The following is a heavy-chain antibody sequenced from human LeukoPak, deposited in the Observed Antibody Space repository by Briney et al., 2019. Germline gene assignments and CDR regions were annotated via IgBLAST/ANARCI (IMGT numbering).Heavy chain of an antibody. D-gene: IGHD4-17*01. V-gene: IGHV4-59*08. CDR2: IYYSGST. J-gene: IGHJ5*02. CDR1: GGSISSYY. Sequence: SETLSLTCTVSGGSISSYYWSWIRQPPGKGLEWIGYIYYSGSTNYNPSLKSRVTISVDTSKNQFSLKLSSVTAADTAVYYCARLWGDYGDYGSHNWFDPWGQGTLVTVSS. CDR3: ARLWGDYGDYGSHNWFDP.